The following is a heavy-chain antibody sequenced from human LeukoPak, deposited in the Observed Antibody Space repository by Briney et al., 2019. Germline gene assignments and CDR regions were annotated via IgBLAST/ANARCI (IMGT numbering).Heavy chain of an antibody. CDR2: ISSSGSTI. V-gene: IGHV3-48*03. D-gene: IGHD3-10*01. Sequence: GGSLRLSCAASGFTFNSYEMNWVRQAPGKGLEWVSYISSSGSTIYYADSVKGRFTISRDNAKNSLYLQMNSLRAEDTAVYYCARESDYSGFDPWGQGTLVTVSS. CDR3: ARESDYSGFDP. CDR1: GFTFNSYE. J-gene: IGHJ5*02.